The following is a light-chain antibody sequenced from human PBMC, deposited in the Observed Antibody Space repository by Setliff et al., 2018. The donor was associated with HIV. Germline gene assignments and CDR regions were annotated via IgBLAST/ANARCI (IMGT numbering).Light chain of an antibody. Sequence: QSVLTQPASVSGSPGQSITISCTGTTSDIGGYDYVSWFQQHPGKAPKLIIYEISNRPSGVSSRFSGSKSANTASLIITGLQTEDEADYYCSSYTSTSTLYVFGTGTKVTVL. CDR3: SSYTSTSTLYV. CDR1: TSDIGGYDY. J-gene: IGLJ1*01. CDR2: EIS. V-gene: IGLV2-14*01.